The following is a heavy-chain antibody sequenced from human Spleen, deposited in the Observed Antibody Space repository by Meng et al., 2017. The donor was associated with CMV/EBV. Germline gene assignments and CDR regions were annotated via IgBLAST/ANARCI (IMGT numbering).Heavy chain of an antibody. Sequence: GGSLRLSCAASGFAFSSYAMSWVRQAPGKGLEWVSAISGSGGSTYYADSVKGRFTISRDNSKNTLYLQMNSLRAEDTAVYYCAKDLFDTAMVTYNYYYGMDVWGQGTTVTVSS. J-gene: IGHJ6*02. D-gene: IGHD5-18*01. CDR1: GFAFSSYA. CDR3: AKDLFDTAMVTYNYYYGMDV. V-gene: IGHV3-23*01. CDR2: ISGSGGST.